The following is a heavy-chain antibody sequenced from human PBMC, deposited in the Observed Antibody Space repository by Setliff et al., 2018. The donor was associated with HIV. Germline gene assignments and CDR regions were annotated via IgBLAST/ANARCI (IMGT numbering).Heavy chain of an antibody. D-gene: IGHD3-16*02. Sequence: GASVKVSCKASGYTFPSYDINWVRQATGQGLEWMGWMNPNSGNTGYAQEFQGRVTMTRNTSISTAYMELCSLRSEDTAVYYCARGIKLVGGVIVGSMDVWGKGTTVTVSS. CDR2: MNPNSGNT. CDR1: GYTFPSYD. CDR3: ARGIKLVGGVIVGSMDV. V-gene: IGHV1-8*02. J-gene: IGHJ6*03.